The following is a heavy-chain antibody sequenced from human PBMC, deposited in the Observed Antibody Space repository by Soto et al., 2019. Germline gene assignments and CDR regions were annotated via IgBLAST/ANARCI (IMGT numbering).Heavy chain of an antibody. D-gene: IGHD3-10*01. CDR2: IYHSGST. V-gene: IGHV4-30-2*01. J-gene: IGHJ4*02. CDR1: GGSISSGGYS. Sequence: SETLSLTCAVSGGSISSGGYSWSWIRQPPGKGLEWIGYIYHSGSTYYNPSLKSRVTISVDTSKNQFSLKLSSMTAADTAVYYCARAGYGSVSYLAYWGQGTPVTVSS. CDR3: ARAGYGSVSYLAY.